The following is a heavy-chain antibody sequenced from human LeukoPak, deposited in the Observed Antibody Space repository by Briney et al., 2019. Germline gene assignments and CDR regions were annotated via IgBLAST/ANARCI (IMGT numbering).Heavy chain of an antibody. CDR2: IYNSGSN. V-gene: IGHV4-39*01. D-gene: IGHD6-13*01. Sequence: SETLSLTCTVSGGSISSSNYYLGWIPQPPGKGLEWIGSIYNSGSNYYNPSLKRRVTMSVDTSKNQFSLKLSSVTAADTAVYYCARHSSSSRPNFDYWGQGTLVTVSS. CDR3: ARHSSSSRPNFDY. CDR1: GGSISSSNYY. J-gene: IGHJ4*02.